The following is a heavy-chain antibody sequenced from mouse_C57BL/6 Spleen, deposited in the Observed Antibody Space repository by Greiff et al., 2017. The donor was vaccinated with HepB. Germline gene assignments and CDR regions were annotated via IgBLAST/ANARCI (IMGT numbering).Heavy chain of an antibody. D-gene: IGHD4-1*01. Sequence: EVQGVESGGGLVKPGGSLKLSCAASGFTFSSYAMSWVRQTPEKRLEWVATISDGGSYTYYPDNVKGRFTISRDNAKNNLYLQMSHLKSEDTAMYYCARDPLDWAKGYYAMDYWGQGTSVTVSS. V-gene: IGHV5-4*01. CDR3: ARDPLDWAKGYYAMDY. CDR1: GFTFSSYA. CDR2: ISDGGSYT. J-gene: IGHJ4*01.